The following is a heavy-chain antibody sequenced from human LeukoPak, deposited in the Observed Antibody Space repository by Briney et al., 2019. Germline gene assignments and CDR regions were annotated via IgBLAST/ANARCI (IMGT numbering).Heavy chain of an antibody. CDR2: IWYGGSNK. J-gene: IGHJ3*02. CDR3: ARDPSNGYAFDI. D-gene: IGHD2-8*01. CDR1: GFTFSSYG. V-gene: IGHV3-33*01. Sequence: QSGGSLRLSCAASGFTFSSYGMHWVRQAPGKGLEWVAVIWYGGSNKYYADSVKGRFTISRDNSKNTLYLQMNSLRAEDTAVYYCARDPSNGYAFDIWGQGTMVTVSS.